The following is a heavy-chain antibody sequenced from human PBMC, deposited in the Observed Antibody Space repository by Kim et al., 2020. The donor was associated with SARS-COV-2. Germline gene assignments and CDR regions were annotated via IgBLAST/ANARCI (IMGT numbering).Heavy chain of an antibody. J-gene: IGHJ6*02. CDR1: GYTFTSYG. CDR2: ISAYNGNT. V-gene: IGHV1-18*01. Sequence: ASVKVSCKASGYTFTSYGISWVRQAPGQGLEWMGWISAYNGNTNYAQKLQGRVTMTTDTSTSTAYMELRSLRSDDTAVYYCARSPLRYFDWLPTVSMDVWGQGTTVTVSS. D-gene: IGHD3-9*01. CDR3: ARSPLRYFDWLPTVSMDV.